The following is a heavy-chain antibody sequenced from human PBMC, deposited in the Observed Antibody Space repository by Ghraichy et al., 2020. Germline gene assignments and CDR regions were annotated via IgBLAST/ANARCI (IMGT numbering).Heavy chain of an antibody. V-gene: IGHV1-8*01. CDR3: ARGHSNVVVVAAKLGDDYYYGMDV. CDR2: MNPNSGNT. D-gene: IGHD2-15*01. J-gene: IGHJ6*02. Sequence: ASVKVSCKASGYTFTSYDINWVRQATGQGLEWMGWMNPNSGNTGYAQKFQGRVTMTRNTSISTAYMELSSLRSEDTAVYYCARGHSNVVVVAAKLGDDYYYGMDVWGQGTTVTVSS. CDR1: GYTFTSYD.